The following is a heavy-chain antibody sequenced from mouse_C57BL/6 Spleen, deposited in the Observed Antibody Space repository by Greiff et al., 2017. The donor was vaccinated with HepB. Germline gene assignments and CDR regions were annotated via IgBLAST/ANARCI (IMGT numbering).Heavy chain of an antibody. CDR3: ARSGYSNPHYYAMDY. Sequence: QVQLQQSGAELVRPGSSVKLSCKASGYTFTSYWMDWVKQRPGQGLEWIGNIYPSDSETHYNQKFKDKATLTVDKSSSTAYMQLSSLTSEDSAVYYCARSGYSNPHYYAMDYGGQGTSVTVSS. CDR1: GYTFTSYW. J-gene: IGHJ4*01. CDR2: IYPSDSET. V-gene: IGHV1-61*01. D-gene: IGHD2-5*01.